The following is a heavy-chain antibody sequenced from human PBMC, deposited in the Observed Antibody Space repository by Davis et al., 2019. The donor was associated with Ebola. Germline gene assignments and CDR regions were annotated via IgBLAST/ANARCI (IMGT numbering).Heavy chain of an antibody. CDR2: INPNSGGT. CDR3: ARDRITIFGVVIGISAFDI. CDR1: GYTFTGYY. D-gene: IGHD3-3*01. Sequence: ASVKVSCKASGYTFTGYYMHWVRQAPGQGLEWMGWINPNSGGTNYAQKFQGRVTMTRDTSISTAYMELSRLRSDDTAVYYCARDRITIFGVVIGISAFDIWDQGTMVTVSS. J-gene: IGHJ3*02. V-gene: IGHV1-2*02.